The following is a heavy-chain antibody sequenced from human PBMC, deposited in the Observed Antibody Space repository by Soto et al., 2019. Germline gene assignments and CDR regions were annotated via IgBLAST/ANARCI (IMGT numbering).Heavy chain of an antibody. CDR3: ARGKGLQFDY. CDR1: GVSITSGGYY. J-gene: IGHJ4*02. Sequence: SETLSLTCTVSGVSITSGGYYWTWIRQHPGKGLEWIGYIYYSGSTNYNPSLKSRVTLSVDMSKNQFSLKLTSVTAADTAVYYCARGKGLQFDYWGQGTLVTVSS. D-gene: IGHD6-19*01. CDR2: IYYSGST. V-gene: IGHV4-61*08.